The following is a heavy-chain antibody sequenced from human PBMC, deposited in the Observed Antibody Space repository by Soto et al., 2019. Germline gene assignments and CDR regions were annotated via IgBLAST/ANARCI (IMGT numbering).Heavy chain of an antibody. Sequence: NPSETLSLTCTVSGGSISSSSYYWGWIRQPPGKGLEWIGSIYYSGSTYYNPSLKSRVTISVDTSKNQFSLKLSSVTAADTAVYYCARLKWVAAAGTAVFDYWGQGTMVTVYS. CDR2: IYYSGST. CDR1: GGSISSSSYY. CDR3: ARLKWVAAAGTAVFDY. D-gene: IGHD6-13*01. V-gene: IGHV4-39*01. J-gene: IGHJ4*02.